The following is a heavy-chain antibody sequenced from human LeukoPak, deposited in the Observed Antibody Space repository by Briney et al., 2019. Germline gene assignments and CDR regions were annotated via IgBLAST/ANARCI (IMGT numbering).Heavy chain of an antibody. V-gene: IGHV1-46*01. D-gene: IGHD6-13*01. J-gene: IGHJ4*02. Sequence: ASVKVSCKASGYTFTSYYLHWVRQAPGQGFEWMGIINPTGGSTTYAQKFQGRVTMTRDTSTSTVYMELSSLRSDDTAVYYCTRELQQLADFWGQGTLVTVSS. CDR3: TRELQQLADF. CDR2: INPTGGST. CDR1: GYTFTSYY.